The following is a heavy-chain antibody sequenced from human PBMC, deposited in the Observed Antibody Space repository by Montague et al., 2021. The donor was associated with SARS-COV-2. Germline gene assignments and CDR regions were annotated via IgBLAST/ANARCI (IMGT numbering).Heavy chain of an antibody. CDR3: AHRRGLLLSDACDI. V-gene: IGHV2-5*02. D-gene: IGHD1-26*01. CDR1: GFSLSTSGVG. Sequence: PALVKATQTLTLTCTFSGFSLSTSGVGVGWIRQPPGKALEWLALIYWGDDKRYSPSMKSRLNITKDTTKNQVVLTMTNMDPVDTATYYCAHRRGLLLSDACDIWGKGTMVTVSS. CDR2: IYWGDDK. J-gene: IGHJ3*02.